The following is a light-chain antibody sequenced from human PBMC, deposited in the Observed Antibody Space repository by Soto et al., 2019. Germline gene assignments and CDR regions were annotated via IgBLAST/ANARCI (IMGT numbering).Light chain of an antibody. CDR2: AAS. V-gene: IGKV1-27*01. Sequence: DIQMTQSPSSLSASVGDRVTITCRASQGISTYLVWYQQKPGTVPKLLIFAASTLQSGVPSRFSGSGSGTDFTLTISSMQPEDVATYYCQSYNGAPWTFGQGTKVELK. CDR1: QGISTY. J-gene: IGKJ1*01. CDR3: QSYNGAPWT.